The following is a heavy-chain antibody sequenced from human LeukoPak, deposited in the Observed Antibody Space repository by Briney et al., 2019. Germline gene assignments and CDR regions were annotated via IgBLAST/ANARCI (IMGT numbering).Heavy chain of an antibody. CDR3: AIGYGSGYYYGFDY. V-gene: IGHV3-23*01. CDR1: GFTFSNYW. J-gene: IGHJ4*02. Sequence: PGGSLRLSCEASGFTFSNYWMSWVRQAPGKGLEWVSAISGSGGSTYYADSVKGRFTISRDNSKNTLYLQMNGLRAEDTAVYYCAIGYGSGYYYGFDYWGQGTLVTVSS. CDR2: ISGSGGST. D-gene: IGHD3-22*01.